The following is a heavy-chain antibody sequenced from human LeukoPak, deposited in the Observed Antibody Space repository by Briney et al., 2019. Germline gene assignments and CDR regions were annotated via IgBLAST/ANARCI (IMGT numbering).Heavy chain of an antibody. Sequence: PGGSLRLSCAASGFTFSDHYMSWIRQAPGKGLEWVSYISSSGTTIYYADSVKGRFTIPRDNAKNSLYLQMNSLRAEDTAVYYCARDPSTSINSNWFDPWGQGTLVTVSS. D-gene: IGHD2/OR15-2a*01. CDR1: GFTFSDHY. J-gene: IGHJ5*02. CDR3: ARDPSTSINSNWFDP. CDR2: ISSSGTTI. V-gene: IGHV3-11*01.